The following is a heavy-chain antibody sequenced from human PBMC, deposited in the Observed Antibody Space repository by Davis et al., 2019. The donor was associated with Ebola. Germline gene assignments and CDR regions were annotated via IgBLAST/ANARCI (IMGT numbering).Heavy chain of an antibody. V-gene: IGHV1-46*01. Sequence: ASVKVSCKASGYTFTSYYMHWVRQAPGQGLEWMGIINPSGGSTSYAQKFQGRVTMTRDTSTSTVYMELSSLRSEDTAVYYCAREYYDILTGYSLGDNWFDPWGQGTLVTVSS. CDR3: AREYYDILTGYSLGDNWFDP. CDR1: GYTFTSYY. J-gene: IGHJ5*02. D-gene: IGHD3-9*01. CDR2: INPSGGST.